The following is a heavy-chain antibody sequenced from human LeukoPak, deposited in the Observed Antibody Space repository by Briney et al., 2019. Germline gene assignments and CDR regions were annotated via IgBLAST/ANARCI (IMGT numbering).Heavy chain of an antibody. CDR2: IYYSGNT. D-gene: IGHD2-21*01. CDR3: ARGRIRWLLLGDDAFDI. V-gene: IGHV4-39*07. CDR1: GVSISSSNSY. Sequence: PSETLSLTCTVSGVSISSSNSYWGWIRQPPGKGLEWIGSIYYSGNTYYNASLKSQVSISVDTSKNQFSLKLSSVTAADTAVYYCARGRIRWLLLGDDAFDIWGQGTMVTVSS. J-gene: IGHJ3*02.